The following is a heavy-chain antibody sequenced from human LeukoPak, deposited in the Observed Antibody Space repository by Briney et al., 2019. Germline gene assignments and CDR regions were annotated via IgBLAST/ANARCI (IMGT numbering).Heavy chain of an antibody. V-gene: IGHV1-8*03. CDR2: MNPNSGNT. D-gene: IGHD2-15*01. CDR3: ARGKGYCSGGSCFWGNWFDP. J-gene: IGHJ5*02. CDR1: GYTFTSYD. Sequence: ASVKVSCKASGYTFTSYDINWVRQATGQGLEWMGWMNPNSGNTGYAQKSQGRVTITRNTSISTAYMELSSLRSEDTAVYYCARGKGYCSGGSCFWGNWFDPWGQGTLVTVSS.